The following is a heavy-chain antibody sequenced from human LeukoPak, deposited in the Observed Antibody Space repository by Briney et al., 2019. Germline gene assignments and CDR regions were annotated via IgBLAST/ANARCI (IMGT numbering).Heavy chain of an antibody. V-gene: IGHV3-7*01. Sequence: GGSLRLSCAASGFTFSFSWMTWVRQAPGKGLEWVASIREDGSEKTSVDSVKGRFTISRDDAKNSLYLQMDSLRAEDTAVYYCARGPTNGQAFDYWGQGTLVSVSS. CDR2: IREDGSEK. J-gene: IGHJ4*02. CDR3: ARGPTNGQAFDY. D-gene: IGHD2-8*01. CDR1: GFTFSFSW.